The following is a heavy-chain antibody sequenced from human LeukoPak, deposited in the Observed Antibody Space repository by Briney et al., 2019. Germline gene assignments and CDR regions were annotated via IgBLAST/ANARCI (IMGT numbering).Heavy chain of an antibody. CDR2: IYSSGNT. J-gene: IGHJ2*01. Sequence: PSETMSLTCTVSGGSISSNYWSWIRQPAGKGLEYIGRIYSSGNTNYNPSLKSRVTMSVDTSKNQFSLLLHSVTAADTAVYYCARVWLSSGSCRYFDFWGRGTLVIVSS. D-gene: IGHD3-22*01. CDR3: ARVWLSSGSCRYFDF. V-gene: IGHV4-4*07. CDR1: GGSISSNY.